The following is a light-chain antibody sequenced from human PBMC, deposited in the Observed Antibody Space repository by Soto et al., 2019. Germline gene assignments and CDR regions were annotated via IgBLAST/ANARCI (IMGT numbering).Light chain of an antibody. CDR1: PSITNY. CDR3: QQSYSRPLT. J-gene: IGKJ4*01. Sequence: DIQMTQSPSSLSASVGDRVTITCRARPSITNYLNWYQQKVGKAPQLLIYAASTLQSGVPSRFSGIGSGKDFTLTINNLQPEDFATYYFQQSYSRPLTSGGGTQVE. V-gene: IGKV1-39*01. CDR2: AAS.